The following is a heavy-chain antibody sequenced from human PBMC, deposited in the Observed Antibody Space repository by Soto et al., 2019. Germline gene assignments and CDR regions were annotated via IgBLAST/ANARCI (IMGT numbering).Heavy chain of an antibody. CDR1: GGSISSGGYY. Sequence: HVQLQASGPGLVKPSQTLSLTCTVSGGSISSGGYYWSWIRQHPGKGLEWIGYIYYSGSTYYNQSLKSRVTIAVDTSKNQFSLKLSSVTAADTAVYYCARVAGMVVAAFLDYWGQGPLVTVSS. V-gene: IGHV4-31*03. D-gene: IGHD2-15*01. J-gene: IGHJ4*02. CDR2: IYYSGST. CDR3: ARVAGMVVAAFLDY.